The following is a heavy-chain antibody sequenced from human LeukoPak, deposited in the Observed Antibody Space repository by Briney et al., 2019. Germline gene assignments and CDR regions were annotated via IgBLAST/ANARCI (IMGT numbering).Heavy chain of an antibody. J-gene: IGHJ4*02. V-gene: IGHV4-34*01. CDR1: GGSFSGYY. Sequence: SETLSLTCAVYGGSFSGYYWRWLRQPPGKGREWMGEINHSGSTNYTPSLKSRVTISVDTSKNQFSLKLSSATAADTAVYYCARGPGRFKGRGYFDYWGQGTLVTVSS. CDR2: INHSGST. CDR3: ARGPGRFKGRGYFDY. D-gene: IGHD3-10*01.